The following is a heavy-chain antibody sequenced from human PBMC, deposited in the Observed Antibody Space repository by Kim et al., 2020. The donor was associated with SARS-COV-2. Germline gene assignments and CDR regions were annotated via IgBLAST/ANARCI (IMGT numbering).Heavy chain of an antibody. CDR1: GFTFSSYA. V-gene: IGHV3-23*01. CDR3: TILGYCSGGTCYYYGMDV. Sequence: GGSLRHSCAASGFTFSSYAMSWVRQAPGKGLEWVSTISGNGGTTYYADSVKGRFTISRDNSKNTLYLQMNSLRAEDTAEYYCTILGYCSGGTCYYYGMDVWGQGTTVTVSS. D-gene: IGHD2-15*01. J-gene: IGHJ6*02. CDR2: ISGNGGTT.